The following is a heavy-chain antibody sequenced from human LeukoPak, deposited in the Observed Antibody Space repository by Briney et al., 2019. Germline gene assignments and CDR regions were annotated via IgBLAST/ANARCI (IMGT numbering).Heavy chain of an antibody. V-gene: IGHV4-59*08. CDR1: GGSISSYH. J-gene: IGHJ4*02. Sequence: SETLSLTCTVSGGSISSYHWSWIRQPPGKGLEWIGYIYYSGSTNYNPSLKSRVTISVDTSKDQFSLKLSSVTAADTAVYYCARHPLRSAAGSDYWGQGTLVTVSS. CDR3: ARHPLRSAAGSDY. CDR2: IYYSGST. D-gene: IGHD6-13*01.